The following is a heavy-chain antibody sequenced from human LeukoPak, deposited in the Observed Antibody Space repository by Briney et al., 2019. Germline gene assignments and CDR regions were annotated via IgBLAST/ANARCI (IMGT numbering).Heavy chain of an antibody. CDR1: GGSISSYY. V-gene: IGHV4-59*01. J-gene: IGHJ6*03. CDR3: ARAILAAADYYYYYYMDV. CDR2: IYYSGST. D-gene: IGHD6-13*01. Sequence: PSETLSLTCTVSGGSISSYYWSWIRQPPGKGLEWIGYIYYSGSTNYNPSPKSRVTISVGTSKNQFSLKLSSVTAADTAVYYCARAILAAADYYYYYYMDVWGKGTTVTVSS.